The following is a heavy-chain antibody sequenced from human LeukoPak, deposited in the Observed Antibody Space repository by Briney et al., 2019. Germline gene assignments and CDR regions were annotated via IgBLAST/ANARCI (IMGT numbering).Heavy chain of an antibody. CDR2: ISESGGVT. CDR3: ADPGVGY. D-gene: IGHD4-17*01. CDR1: GFTFSRSA. J-gene: IGHJ4*02. Sequence: GGSLRLSCAASGFTFSRSAMSWVRQAPAKGLEWVSGISESGGVTYYVDSVKGPFTISRDNAQNSLYLQMNNLRADDTAVYYCADPGVGYWGRGTLVTVSS. V-gene: IGHV3-23*01.